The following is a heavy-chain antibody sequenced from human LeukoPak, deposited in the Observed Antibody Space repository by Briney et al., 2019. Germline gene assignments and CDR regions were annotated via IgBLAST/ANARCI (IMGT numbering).Heavy chain of an antibody. CDR2: ISSSSSTI. D-gene: IGHD3-22*01. J-gene: IGHJ4*02. CDR3: ARDVVEWGYDSSSHEGY. CDR1: GGSISSSS. V-gene: IGHV3-48*01. Sequence: HPSETLSLTCTVSGGSISSSSYYWGWIRQPPGKGLEWVSYISSSSSTIYYADSVKGRFTISRDNAKNSLYLQMNSLRAEDTAVYYCARDVVEWGYDSSSHEGYWGQGTLVTVSS.